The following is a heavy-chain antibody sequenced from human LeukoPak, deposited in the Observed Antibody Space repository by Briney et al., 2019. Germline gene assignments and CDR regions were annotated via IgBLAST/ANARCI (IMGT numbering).Heavy chain of an antibody. CDR1: GFTFSNAW. J-gene: IGHJ3*02. Sequence: PGGSLRLSCAASGFTFSNAWMSWVRQAPGKGLEWVSSISSGSTYIYYADSVKGRFTISRDNAKNSLYLQMNSLRAEDTAVYYCGRGATDYDIWGQGTMVTVSS. CDR2: ISSGSTYI. D-gene: IGHD4-11*01. CDR3: GRGATDYDI. V-gene: IGHV3-21*01.